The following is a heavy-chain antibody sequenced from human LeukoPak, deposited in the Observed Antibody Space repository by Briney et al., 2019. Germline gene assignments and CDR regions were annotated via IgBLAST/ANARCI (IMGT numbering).Heavy chain of an antibody. CDR1: GGSISSHY. CDR3: ARGTVVTPFDY. J-gene: IGHJ4*02. CDR2: IYYSGST. D-gene: IGHD4-23*01. V-gene: IGHV4-59*11. Sequence: SETLSLTCTVSGGSISSHYWSWIRPPPGKGLEWIGYIYYSGSTNYNPSLKSRVTISVDTSKNQFSLKLSSVTAADTAVYYCARGTVVTPFDYWGQGTLVTVSS.